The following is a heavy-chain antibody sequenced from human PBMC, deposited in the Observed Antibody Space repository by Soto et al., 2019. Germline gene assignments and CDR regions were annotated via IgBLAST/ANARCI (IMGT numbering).Heavy chain of an antibody. D-gene: IGHD5-12*01. J-gene: IGHJ4*02. CDR2: ISAYSGNT. CDR1: GYTFTSYG. CDR3: ARDSPVDIVAKIPDY. V-gene: IGHV1-18*01. Sequence: ASVKVSCKASGYTFTSYGISWVRQAPGQGLEWMGWISAYSGNTNYAQKLQGRVTMTTDTSTSTAYMELRSLRSDDTAVYYCARDSPVDIVAKIPDYWGQGTLVTVSS.